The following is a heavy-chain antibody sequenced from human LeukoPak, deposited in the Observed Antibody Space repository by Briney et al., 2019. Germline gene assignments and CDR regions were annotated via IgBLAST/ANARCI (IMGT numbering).Heavy chain of an antibody. V-gene: IGHV4-39*01. CDR3: ARHKIWDGYGGLFDY. D-gene: IGHD4-23*01. J-gene: IGHJ4*02. CDR1: GGSISSRSYY. Sequence: SETLSLTCAVSGGSISSRSYYWGWIRQSPGKGLEWIGTIYYSGTSYYNPSLKSRITISVDTSKIHFSLQLSSVTAADTSMYYCARHKIWDGYGGLFDYWGQGTLVTVSS. CDR2: IYYSGTS.